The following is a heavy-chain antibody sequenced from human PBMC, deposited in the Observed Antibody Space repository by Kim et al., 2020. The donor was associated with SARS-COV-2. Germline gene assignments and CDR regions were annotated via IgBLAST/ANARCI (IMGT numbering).Heavy chain of an antibody. Sequence: VDSVKGRFTISRDNVKNSLYLQMNSLRAEDTAVYYCARSRTITTRYAMDVWGQGTTVTVSS. CDR3: ARSRTITTRYAMDV. D-gene: IGHD1-1*01. J-gene: IGHJ6*02. V-gene: IGHV3-7*01.